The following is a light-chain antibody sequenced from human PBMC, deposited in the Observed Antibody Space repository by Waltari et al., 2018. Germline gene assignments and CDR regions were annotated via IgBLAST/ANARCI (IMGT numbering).Light chain of an antibody. Sequence: QSALTQPASVSGSPGQSLTISCTGTSSDVGGYNYVSWYQQHPGKVPKLMIYDVVNRPSGVSNRFSGSKSGNTASLTISGLQAEDEADYYCSSYTSSSTWVFGGGTKLTVL. CDR1: SSDVGGYNY. V-gene: IGLV2-14*03. CDR3: SSYTSSSTWV. CDR2: DVV. J-gene: IGLJ3*02.